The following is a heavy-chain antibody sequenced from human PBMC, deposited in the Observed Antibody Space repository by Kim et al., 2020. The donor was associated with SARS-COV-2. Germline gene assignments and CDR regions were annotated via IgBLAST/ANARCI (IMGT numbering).Heavy chain of an antibody. V-gene: IGHV4-39*01. Sequence: SETLSLTCTVSDGSISRRSDYWAWIRQPPGKGLEWIGNIYYSGSTYYNPSLKSRVIMSVDPSNNQFSLKLSSVTAADTAVYYCARLLGWCTLTTCSTGYFDYWGQGTPVTVSS. D-gene: IGHD2-8*01. J-gene: IGHJ4*02. CDR1: DGSISRRSDY. CDR3: ARLLGWCTLTTCSTGYFDY. CDR2: IYYSGST.